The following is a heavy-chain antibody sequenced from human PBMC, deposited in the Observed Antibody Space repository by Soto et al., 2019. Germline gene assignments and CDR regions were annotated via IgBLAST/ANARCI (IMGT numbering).Heavy chain of an antibody. J-gene: IGHJ6*02. V-gene: IGHV1-69*02. CDR2: IIPILGIA. CDR1: GGTFSSYT. Sequence: QVQLVQSGAEVKKPGSSVKVSCKASGGTFSSYTISWVRQAPGQGLEWMGRIIPILGIANYAQKFQGRVTITADKSTSTAYMELSSLRSEDTAVYYCLFITGTMDAYYYYGMDVWGQGTTVIVSS. D-gene: IGHD1-20*01. CDR3: LFITGTMDAYYYYGMDV.